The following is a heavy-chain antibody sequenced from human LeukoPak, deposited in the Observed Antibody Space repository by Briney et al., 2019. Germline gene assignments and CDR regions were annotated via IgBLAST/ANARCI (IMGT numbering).Heavy chain of an antibody. CDR2: IKQDGSEK. J-gene: IGHJ5*02. CDR3: ARGPEVRFLEWLLSRVPWFDP. Sequence: GGSLRLSCAASGFTFSSYWMSWVRQAPAKGLEWVANIKQDGSEKYYVDSVKGRLTISRDNAKNSLYLQMNSLRAEDTAVYYCARGPEVRFLEWLLSRVPWFDPWGQGTLVTVSS. V-gene: IGHV3-7*01. D-gene: IGHD3-3*01. CDR1: GFTFSSYW.